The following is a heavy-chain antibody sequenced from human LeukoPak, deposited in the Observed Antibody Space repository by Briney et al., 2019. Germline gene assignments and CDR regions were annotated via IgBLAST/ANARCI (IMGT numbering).Heavy chain of an antibody. V-gene: IGHV3-23*01. CDR1: GFTFSSYA. CDR2: ISGSGGST. D-gene: IGHD5-18*01. Sequence: GGSLRLSCAASGFTFSSYAMSWVRQAPGKGLEWVSAISGSGGSTYYADSVKGRFTISRDNSKNTLYLQMNSLRAEVTAVYYCANRGYSYGVDYWGQGTLVTVSS. CDR3: ANRGYSYGVDY. J-gene: IGHJ4*02.